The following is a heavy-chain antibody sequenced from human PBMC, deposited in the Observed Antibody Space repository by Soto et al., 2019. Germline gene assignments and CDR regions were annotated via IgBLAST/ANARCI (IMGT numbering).Heavy chain of an antibody. CDR1: GYTFTSYY. Sequence: ASVKVSFKASGYTFTSYYMHWVRQAPGQGLEWMGIINPSGGSTSYAQKFQGRVTMTRDTSTSTVYMELSSLRSEDTAVYYCARDSAITMVRGVLYYYYGMDVWGQGTTVTVS. J-gene: IGHJ6*02. CDR3: ARDSAITMVRGVLYYYYGMDV. V-gene: IGHV1-46*01. D-gene: IGHD3-10*01. CDR2: INPSGGST.